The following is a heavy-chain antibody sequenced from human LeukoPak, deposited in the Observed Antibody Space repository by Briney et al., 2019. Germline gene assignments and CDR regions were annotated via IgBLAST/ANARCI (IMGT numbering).Heavy chain of an antibody. D-gene: IGHD2-21*01. V-gene: IGHV1-18*04. Sequence: ASVKVSCKASGHTFTSYGISWVRQAPGQGLEWMGWISAYNGNTNYAQKLQGRVTMTTDTSTSTAYMELRSLRSDDTAVYYCARDLYPLAYCGGDCYGRYFQHWGQGTLVTVSS. CDR1: GHTFTSYG. J-gene: IGHJ1*01. CDR3: ARDLYPLAYCGGDCYGRYFQH. CDR2: ISAYNGNT.